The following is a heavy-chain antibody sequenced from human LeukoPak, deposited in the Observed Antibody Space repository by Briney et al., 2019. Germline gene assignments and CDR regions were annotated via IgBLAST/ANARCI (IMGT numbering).Heavy chain of an antibody. CDR1: GYTYTNYG. Sequence: GASVKVSCKASGYTYTNYGISWVRQAPGQGLEWMGWISAYNGNTNYAQKLQGRVTMTTDTSTSTAYMELRSLRSDDTAVYYCARDAITMVQGVFDYWGQGTLVTVSS. D-gene: IGHD3-10*01. CDR3: ARDAITMVQGVFDY. J-gene: IGHJ4*02. CDR2: ISAYNGNT. V-gene: IGHV1-18*01.